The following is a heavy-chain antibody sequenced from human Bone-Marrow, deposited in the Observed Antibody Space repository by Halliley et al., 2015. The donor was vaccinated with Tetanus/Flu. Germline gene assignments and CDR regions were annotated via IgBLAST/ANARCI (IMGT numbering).Heavy chain of an antibody. CDR2: GNT. D-gene: IGHD2-15*01. V-gene: IGHV4-31*02. CDR3: AGDVRLVVTGGISSGHGMDV. Sequence: GNTHYNPSLESRVIISVDTSKNQFSRRLTSVTAADTAVYYCAGDVRLVVTGGISSGHGMDVWGQGTTVTVSS. J-gene: IGHJ6*02.